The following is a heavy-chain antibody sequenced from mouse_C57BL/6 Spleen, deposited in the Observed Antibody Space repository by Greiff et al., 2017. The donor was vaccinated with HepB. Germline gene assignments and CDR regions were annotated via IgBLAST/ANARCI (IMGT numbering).Heavy chain of an antibody. CDR1: GYTFTDYE. J-gene: IGHJ4*01. CDR3: NYGYRGAMDY. CDR2: IDPETGGT. Sequence: QVQLQQSGAELVRPGASVTLSCKASGYTFTDYEMHWVKQTPVHGLEWIGAIDPETGGTAYNQKFKGKAILTADKSSSTAYMELRSLTSEDSAVYYFNYGYRGAMDYWGQGTSVTVSS. V-gene: IGHV1-15*01. D-gene: IGHD2-2*01.